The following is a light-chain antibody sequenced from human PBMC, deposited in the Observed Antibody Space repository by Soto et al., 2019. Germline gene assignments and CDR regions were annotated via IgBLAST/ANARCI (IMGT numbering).Light chain of an antibody. CDR1: QSVSNY. CDR2: DAS. CDR3: QQRSNWTPLT. Sequence: EIVLTQSPATLSLSPGERATLSCRASQSVSNYLAWYQQKPGQAPRLLIYDASTRATGIPARFSGSGSGTDFTLTISSREHEDFAVYYCQQRSNWTPLTFGGGTKVEIK. J-gene: IGKJ4*01. V-gene: IGKV3-11*01.